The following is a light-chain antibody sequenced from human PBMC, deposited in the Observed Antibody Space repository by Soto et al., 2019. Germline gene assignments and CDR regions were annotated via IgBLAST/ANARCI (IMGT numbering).Light chain of an antibody. Sequence: QPVLTQPASVSGSPGQSITISCTGTSSDVGGYNYVSRYQQHPGKAPKLMIYDVSNRPSGVSNRFSGSKSGNTASLTISGLQAEDEADYYCSSYTSSSTQVFGTGTKVTVL. J-gene: IGLJ1*01. CDR1: SSDVGGYNY. CDR2: DVS. V-gene: IGLV2-14*01. CDR3: SSYTSSSTQV.